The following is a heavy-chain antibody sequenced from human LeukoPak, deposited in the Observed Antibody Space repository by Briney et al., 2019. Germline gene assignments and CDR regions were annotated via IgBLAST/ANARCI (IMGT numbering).Heavy chain of an antibody. Sequence: ASVKVSCKASGYTFTRYQMHWVRQAPGQGLEWMGIIIPRDGSTSYAQKFQGRVTMTRDTSTSTVYMELSSLRYEDTAVYYCARDVAGSWALDDYWGQGTLVTVSS. V-gene: IGHV1-46*01. J-gene: IGHJ4*02. CDR1: GYTFTRYQ. D-gene: IGHD6-19*01. CDR2: IIPRDGST. CDR3: ARDVAGSWALDDY.